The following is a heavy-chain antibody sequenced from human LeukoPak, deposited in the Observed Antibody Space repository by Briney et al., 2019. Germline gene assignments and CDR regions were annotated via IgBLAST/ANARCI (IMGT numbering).Heavy chain of an antibody. Sequence: PSETLSLTCTVSGGSIRSNYYWGWIRQPPGKGLEWIGSIYCSGNSYYNPSLKSRVTMSIDTSKNQFSLKVNSVTAADTAVYYCASLLGYCSGNRCPSSANYYYYMDVWGKGTTVTVSS. V-gene: IGHV4-39*07. J-gene: IGHJ6*03. CDR2: IYCSGNS. CDR3: ASLLGYCSGNRCPSSANYYYYMDV. D-gene: IGHD2-15*01. CDR1: GGSIRSNYY.